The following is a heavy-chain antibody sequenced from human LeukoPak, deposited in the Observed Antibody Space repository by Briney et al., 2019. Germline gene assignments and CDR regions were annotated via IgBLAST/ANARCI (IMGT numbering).Heavy chain of an antibody. D-gene: IGHD2-21*02. V-gene: IGHV4-59*11. J-gene: IGHJ4*02. CDR1: GGSISSHY. CDR3: ARACCGVVTARGAFDY. Sequence: SETLSLTRTVSGGSISSHYWSWIRQPPGKGLEWIGYIYYSGSTNYNPSLKSRVTISVDTSKNQFSLKLSSVTAADTAVYYCARACCGVVTARGAFDYWGQGTLVTVSS. CDR2: IYYSGST.